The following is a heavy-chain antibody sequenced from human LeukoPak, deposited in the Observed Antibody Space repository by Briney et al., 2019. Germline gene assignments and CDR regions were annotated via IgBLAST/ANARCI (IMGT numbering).Heavy chain of an antibody. CDR3: ATSYYDSSAFFDY. CDR1: GYTFTSYA. J-gene: IGHJ4*02. CDR2: FDPEDGET. V-gene: IGHV1-24*01. Sequence: ASVKVSCKASGYTFTSYAIHWVRQAPGQGLEWMGGFDPEDGETIYAQKFQGRVTMTEDTSTDTAYMELSSLRSEDTAVYYCATSYYDSSAFFDYWGQGTLVTVSS. D-gene: IGHD3-22*01.